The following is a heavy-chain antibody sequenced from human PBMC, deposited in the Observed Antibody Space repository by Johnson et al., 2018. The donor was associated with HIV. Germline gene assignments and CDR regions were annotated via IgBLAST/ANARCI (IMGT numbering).Heavy chain of an antibody. CDR3: ARNRPFSYGYRGAFDF. CDR2: ISSTGTTI. D-gene: IGHD5-18*01. J-gene: IGHJ3*01. V-gene: IGHV3-11*04. Sequence: QVQLVESGGGLVKPGGSLRLSCAASGFTFSDYYMSWIRQAPGKGLDWVSYISSTGTTIYYADAVKGRFTISRDNARKSLYLQINSLRAEDTAVYYCARNRPFSYGYRGAFDFWGQGTMVTVSS. CDR1: GFTFSDYY.